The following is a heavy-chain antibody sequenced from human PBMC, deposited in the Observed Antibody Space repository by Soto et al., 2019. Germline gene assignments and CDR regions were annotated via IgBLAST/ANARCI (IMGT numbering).Heavy chain of an antibody. Sequence: SETLSLTCTVSGGSISSYYWRWIRQPPGKGLEWIGYIYYSGSANYNPSLKSRVTISVDTSKNQFSLKLSSVTAADTAVYYCERAGLGDGSDYWGQGTLVTVSS. D-gene: IGHD1-26*01. J-gene: IGHJ4*02. V-gene: IGHV4-59*01. CDR1: GGSISSYY. CDR2: IYYSGSA. CDR3: ERAGLGDGSDY.